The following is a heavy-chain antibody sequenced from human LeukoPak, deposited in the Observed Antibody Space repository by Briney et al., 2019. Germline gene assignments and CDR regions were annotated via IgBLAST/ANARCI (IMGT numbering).Heavy chain of an antibody. D-gene: IGHD2-15*01. Sequence: SVKVSCKASGGTFSSYAISWVRQAPGQGLEWMGRIIPILGIANYAQKFRGRVTITADKSTSTAYMELSSLRSEDTAVYYCARSRSGSCSTLWGQGTLVTVSS. CDR2: IIPILGIA. V-gene: IGHV1-69*04. J-gene: IGHJ4*02. CDR1: GGTFSSYA. CDR3: ARSRSGSCSTL.